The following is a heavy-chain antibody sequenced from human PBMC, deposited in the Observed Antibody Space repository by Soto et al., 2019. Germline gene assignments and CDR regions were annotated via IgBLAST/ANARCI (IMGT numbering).Heavy chain of an antibody. CDR2: INHSGST. V-gene: IGHV4-34*01. Sequence: QVQLQQWGAGLLKPSETLSLTCAVYGGSFSGYYWSSIRQPPGKGLEWIGEINHSGSTNYNPSLKSRVTISVDTSKNQFSLKLSSVTAADTAVYYCARAYGMDVWGQGTTVTVSS. CDR1: GGSFSGYY. J-gene: IGHJ6*02. CDR3: ARAYGMDV.